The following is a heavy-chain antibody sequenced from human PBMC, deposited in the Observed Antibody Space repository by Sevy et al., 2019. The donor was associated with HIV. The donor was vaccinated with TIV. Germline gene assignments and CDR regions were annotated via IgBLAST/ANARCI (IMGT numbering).Heavy chain of an antibody. CDR1: GFTFSSYW. CDR2: INSDGSST. J-gene: IGHJ4*02. CDR3: ARASGGSYSTFFDY. D-gene: IGHD1-26*01. Sequence: GGSLRLSCAASGFTFSSYWMHWDRQAPGKGLVWVSRINSDGSSTSYADSVKGRFTISRDNAKNTLYLQMNSLRAEDTAVYYCARASGGSYSTFFDYWGQGTLVTVSS. V-gene: IGHV3-74*01.